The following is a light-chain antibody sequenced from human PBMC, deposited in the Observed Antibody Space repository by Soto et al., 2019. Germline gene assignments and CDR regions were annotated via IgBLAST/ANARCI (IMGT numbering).Light chain of an antibody. CDR1: SSDVGANNY. J-gene: IGLJ1*01. Sequence: QSALTQPASVSGSPGQSITISCTGTSSDVGANNYVSWYQQHLGKAPRLLISEVSNRPSGVSNRFSGSKSGNTASLIISGLQAEDEADYYCNSHTSVGIYVFGTGTKLTVL. CDR2: EVS. V-gene: IGLV2-14*01. CDR3: NSHTSVGIYV.